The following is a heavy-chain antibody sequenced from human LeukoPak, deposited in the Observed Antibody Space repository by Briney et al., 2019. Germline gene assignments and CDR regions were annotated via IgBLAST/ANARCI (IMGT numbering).Heavy chain of an antibody. CDR1: GFTVSSNY. Sequence: GGSLRLSCAASGFTVSSNYMSWVRQAPGKGLEWVSVIYSGGSTYYADSVKGRFTISRDNSKNTLYLQMNSLRAEDTAVCYCARGYDSSGYYFMEGYYFDYWGQGTLVTVSS. D-gene: IGHD3-22*01. J-gene: IGHJ4*02. V-gene: IGHV3-53*01. CDR3: ARGYDSSGYYFMEGYYFDY. CDR2: IYSGGST.